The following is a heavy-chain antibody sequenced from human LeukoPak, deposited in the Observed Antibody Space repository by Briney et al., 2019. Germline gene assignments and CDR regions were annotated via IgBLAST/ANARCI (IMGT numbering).Heavy chain of an antibody. J-gene: IGHJ4*02. D-gene: IGHD3-10*02. Sequence: TLRSLRLSPVPSQFTFTSYGMRWVGQSPGKGLESVAFLRYEGGNRSYADSVKGRLTISRDNSENTLYLQMNSLRAEDTAVYYCAKDVDLFGELYFDSWGEGTLVTVSS. V-gene: IGHV3-30*02. CDR3: AKDVDLFGELYFDS. CDR1: QFTFTSYG. CDR2: LRYEGGNR.